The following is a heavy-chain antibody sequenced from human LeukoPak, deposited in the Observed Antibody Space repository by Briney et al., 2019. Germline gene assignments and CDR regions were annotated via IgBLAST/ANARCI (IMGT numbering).Heavy chain of an antibody. CDR3: ARREVYYDSSGYYDV. Sequence: SETLSLTCTVSGGSISSGDYYWSWIRQPPGKGLEWIGYIYYSGSTNYNPSLKSRVAISVDTSKNQFSLKLSSVTAADTAVYYCARREVYYDSSGYYDVWGQGTTVTVSS. D-gene: IGHD3-22*01. J-gene: IGHJ6*02. CDR2: IYYSGST. V-gene: IGHV4-61*08. CDR1: GGSISSGDYY.